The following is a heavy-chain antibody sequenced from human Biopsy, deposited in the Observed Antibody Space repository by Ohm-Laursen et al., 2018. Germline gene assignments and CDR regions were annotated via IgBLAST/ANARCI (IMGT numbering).Heavy chain of an antibody. V-gene: IGHV3-30*18. CDR2: ISYDGYNK. CDR3: AKDDGGRYRGY. J-gene: IGHJ4*02. CDR1: GFTFSSYG. Sequence: SLRLSCAASGFTFSSYGMHWVRQTPGKGLESVALISYDGYNKWYADSVKGRFTISRDNSKNTLYLQMNSLRAEDTAVYYCAKDDGGRYRGYRGQGTLVTVSS. D-gene: IGHD3-16*02.